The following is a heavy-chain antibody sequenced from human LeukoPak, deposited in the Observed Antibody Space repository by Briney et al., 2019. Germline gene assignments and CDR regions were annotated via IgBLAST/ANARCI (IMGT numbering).Heavy chain of an antibody. J-gene: IGHJ6*03. V-gene: IGHV1-24*01. CDR3: ATVARADCYYYMDV. D-gene: IGHD2-21*01. Sequence: ASVEVSCKVSGYTLTELSMHWVRQAPGKGLEWMGGFDPEDGETIYAQKFQGRVTMTEDTSTDTAYMELSSLRSEDTAVYYCATVARADCYYYMDVWGKGTTVTVSS. CDR1: GYTLTELS. CDR2: FDPEDGET.